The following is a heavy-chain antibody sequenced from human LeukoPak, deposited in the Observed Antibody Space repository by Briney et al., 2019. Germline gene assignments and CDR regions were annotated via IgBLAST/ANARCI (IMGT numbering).Heavy chain of an antibody. CDR2: FDPEDGEI. V-gene: IGHV1-24*01. CDR1: GYTLTELS. J-gene: IGHJ6*02. D-gene: IGHD5-12*01. Sequence: GASVSLSYEVSGYTLTELSMHWVRHAPGKGREWMGGFDPEDGEIMYAQKFQGRVTITEDTSTDTAYMELSSLRSEDTAVYYCATGNRHSGYVRYYYYYGMDVWGQGTTVTVSS. CDR3: ATGNRHSGYVRYYYYYGMDV.